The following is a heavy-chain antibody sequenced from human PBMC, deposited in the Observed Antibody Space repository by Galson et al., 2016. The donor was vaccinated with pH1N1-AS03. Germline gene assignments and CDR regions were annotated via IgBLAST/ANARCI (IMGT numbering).Heavy chain of an antibody. Sequence: SGGTFNTYAISWVRQAPGQGLEWMGRIIPMLNIPDYAQKFQVRVTITADKSTNTAYMELTNLRSDDTALYYCAKGYSATPSGTFDIWGPGTMVTVSS. V-gene: IGHV1-69*04. CDR1: GGTFNTYA. J-gene: IGHJ3*02. CDR2: IIPMLNIP. CDR3: AKGYSATPSGTFDI. D-gene: IGHD1-26*01.